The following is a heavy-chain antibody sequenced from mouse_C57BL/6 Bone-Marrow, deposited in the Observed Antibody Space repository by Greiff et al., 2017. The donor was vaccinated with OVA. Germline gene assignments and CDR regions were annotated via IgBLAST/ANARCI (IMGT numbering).Heavy chain of an antibody. CDR1: GYTFTSYW. J-gene: IGHJ2*01. D-gene: IGHD2-4*01. CDR2: IYPSDSET. Sequence: VQLQQPGAELVRPGSSVKLSCKASGYTFTSYWMDWVKQRPGQGLEWIGNIYPSDSETHYNQKFKDKATLTVDKSSSTAYMQLSSLTSEDSAVYYCARWRYDYPYFDYWGQGTTLTVSS. V-gene: IGHV1-61*01. CDR3: ARWRYDYPYFDY.